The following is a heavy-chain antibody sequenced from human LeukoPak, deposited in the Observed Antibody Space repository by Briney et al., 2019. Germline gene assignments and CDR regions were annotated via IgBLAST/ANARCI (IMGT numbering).Heavy chain of an antibody. D-gene: IGHD3-10*01. CDR2: TSSDLNVK. J-gene: IGHJ4*02. V-gene: IGHV3-30-3*01. CDR3: AREGYYGSGSPPSLYFDY. Sequence: GGSLRLSCAASGFTFWNYVIHWVRQAPGKGLEWVAVTSSDLNVKLYADSVKGRFTISRDNSRSTLYLQMNSLRPEDTAIYYCAREGYYGSGSPPSLYFDYWGQGTLVTVSS. CDR1: GFTFWNYV.